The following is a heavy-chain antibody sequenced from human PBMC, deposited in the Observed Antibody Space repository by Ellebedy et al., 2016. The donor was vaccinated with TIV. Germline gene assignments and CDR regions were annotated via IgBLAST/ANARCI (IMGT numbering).Heavy chain of an antibody. J-gene: IGHJ3*02. D-gene: IGHD4-17*01. CDR3: ATDGSYGDFRSPAHAFVI. Sequence: GGSLRLSCEASGFSFSSYWMSWVRQAPGKGLEWVANIRQDGSEKYYVDSVTGRFTISRDNAKNSLYLQMNSLRADDTSGDYCATDGSYGDFRSPAHAFVIWGQGTVVTVSS. CDR2: IRQDGSEK. V-gene: IGHV3-7*01. CDR1: GFSFSSYW.